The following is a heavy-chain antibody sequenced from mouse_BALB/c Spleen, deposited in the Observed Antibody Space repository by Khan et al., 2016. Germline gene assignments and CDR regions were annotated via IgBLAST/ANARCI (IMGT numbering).Heavy chain of an antibody. J-gene: IGHJ3*01. CDR2: ISYNGCT. CDR1: GYSITSDYA. Sequence: VQLQELGPGLVKPSQSLSLTCPVTGYSITSDYAWNWIRQFPGNKLVWMGYISYNGCTSHNPSLKSRIPITRDPSKNHFFLQLKSVTTEDTATYCCARSDDGYFDKAWFAYWGQGTLVTVSA. D-gene: IGHD2-3*01. V-gene: IGHV3-2*02. CDR3: ARSDDGYFDKAWFAY.